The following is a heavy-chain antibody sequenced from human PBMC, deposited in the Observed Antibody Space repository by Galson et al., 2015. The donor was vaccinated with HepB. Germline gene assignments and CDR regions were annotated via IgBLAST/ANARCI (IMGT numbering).Heavy chain of an antibody. CDR1: GFTFSTYW. J-gene: IGHJ4*02. CDR3: ATAPRLLGA. CDR2: IKPDGSEK. Sequence: SLRLSCAASGFTFSTYWMSWVRQAPGKGLEWVANIKPDGSEKYCLDSVKGRFTISRDNAKNSLFLQMNSLRAEDTAVYYCATAPRLLGAWGQGTLGTVSS. V-gene: IGHV3-7*01. D-gene: IGHD2-15*01.